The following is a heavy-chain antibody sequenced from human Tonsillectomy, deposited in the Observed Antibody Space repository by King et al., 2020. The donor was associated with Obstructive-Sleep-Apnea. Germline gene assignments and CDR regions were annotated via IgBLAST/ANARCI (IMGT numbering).Heavy chain of an antibody. CDR3: ARDCAGTPGGPWFDP. V-gene: IGHV4-31*03. Sequence: LQLQESGPGLVKPSQTLSLTCTFSGASISSGGYYWSWIRQLPGKGLEWFGYIYYSGSTYYNPSLKSRVTISVDTSKNQFSLKLTSVTAADTAVYYCARDCAGTPGGPWFDPWGQGTLVTVSS. CDR2: IYYSGST. D-gene: IGHD2-21*01. CDR1: GASISSGGYY. J-gene: IGHJ5*02.